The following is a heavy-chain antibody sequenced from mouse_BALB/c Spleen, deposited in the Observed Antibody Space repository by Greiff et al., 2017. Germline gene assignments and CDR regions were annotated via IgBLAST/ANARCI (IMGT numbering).Heavy chain of an antibody. CDR2: INPYNDGT. D-gene: IGHD1-1*01. CDR3: AMVITTVVADY. CDR1: GYTFTSYV. J-gene: IGHJ2*01. Sequence: EVQLQQSGPELVKPGASVKMSCKASGYTFTSYVMHWVKQKPGQGLEWIGYINPYNDGTKYNEKFKGKATLTSDKSSSTAYMELSSLTSEDSAVYYCAMVITTVVADYWGQGTTLTVSS. V-gene: IGHV1-14*01.